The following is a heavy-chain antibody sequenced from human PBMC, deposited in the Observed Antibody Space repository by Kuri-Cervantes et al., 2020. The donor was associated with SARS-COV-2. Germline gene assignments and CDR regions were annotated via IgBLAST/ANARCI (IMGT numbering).Heavy chain of an antibody. CDR3: ARQDLLDCSSTSCSFDAFDI. Sequence: SETLSLTCTVSGGSISSSNYYWGWIRQPPGKGLEWIGSIYYSGSTHYNPSLKSRVTISVDTSKNQFSLKLSSVTAADTAVYYCARQDLLDCSSTSCSFDAFDIWGQGAMVTVSS. V-gene: IGHV4-39*01. D-gene: IGHD2-2*01. J-gene: IGHJ3*02. CDR2: IYYSGST. CDR1: GGSISSSNYY.